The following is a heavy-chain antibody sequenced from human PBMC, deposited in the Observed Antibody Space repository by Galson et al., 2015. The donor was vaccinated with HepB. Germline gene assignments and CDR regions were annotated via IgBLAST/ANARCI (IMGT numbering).Heavy chain of an antibody. V-gene: IGHV3-30*03. CDR2: ISHDGNKK. D-gene: IGHD3-16*02. Sequence: SLRLSCAASGFTFSSYAMHWVRQAPGTGLEWVAVISHDGNKKYYGDSVKGRFTISRDNSKNTLYVQMNSRRPADTAVYHCARDVHYYEYIWRAYRSGGFDYWGQGTLVTVSA. J-gene: IGHJ4*02. CDR1: GFTFSSYA. CDR3: ARDVHYYEYIWRAYRSGGFDY.